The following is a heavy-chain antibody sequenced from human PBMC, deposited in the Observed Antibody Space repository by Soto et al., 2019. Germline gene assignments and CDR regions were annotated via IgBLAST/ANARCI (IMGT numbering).Heavy chain of an antibody. Sequence: SETLSLTCTVSGGSISSYYWSWIRQPPGKGLEWIGYIYYSGSTNYNPSLKSRVTISVDTSKNQFSLKLSSVTAADTAVYYCARARGLYSGRLNFDYWGQGTLVTVSS. D-gene: IGHD1-26*01. J-gene: IGHJ4*02. V-gene: IGHV4-59*12. CDR3: ARARGLYSGRLNFDY. CDR1: GGSISSYY. CDR2: IYYSGST.